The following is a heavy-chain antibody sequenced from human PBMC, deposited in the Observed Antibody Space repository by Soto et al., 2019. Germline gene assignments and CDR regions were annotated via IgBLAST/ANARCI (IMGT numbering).Heavy chain of an antibody. V-gene: IGHV1-69*13. CDR1: GGTFSNYA. J-gene: IGHJ1*01. CDR2: IIPVIDTA. CDR3: ARSDKNSTGEYFQQ. D-gene: IGHD2-15*01. Sequence: ASVKVSCKASGGTFSNYAFNWVRQAPGQGLEWTGGIIPVIDTADYAQKLQGRVTITADESTSTVYMDLSSLRSEDSDVYYCARSDKNSTGEYFQQWGQGTLVTVSA.